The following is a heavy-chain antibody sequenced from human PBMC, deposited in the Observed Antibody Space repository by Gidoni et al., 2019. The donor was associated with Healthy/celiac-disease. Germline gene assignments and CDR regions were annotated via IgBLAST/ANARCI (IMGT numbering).Heavy chain of an antibody. CDR3: ARDGAPREQWLVPSGPSYQYYFDY. Sequence: QVQLVEAGGGVVQPGRSLRLSCAASGFTFSSSGMHWVRQAPGKGLEWVAVIWYDGSNKYYADSVKGRFTISRDNSKNTLYLQMNSLRAEDTAVYYCARDGAPREQWLVPSGPSYQYYFDYWGQGTLVTVSS. CDR2: IWYDGSNK. D-gene: IGHD6-19*01. V-gene: IGHV3-33*01. CDR1: GFTFSSSG. J-gene: IGHJ4*02.